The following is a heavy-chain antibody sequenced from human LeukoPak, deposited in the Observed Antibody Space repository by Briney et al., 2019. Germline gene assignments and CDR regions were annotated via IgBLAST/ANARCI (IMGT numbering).Heavy chain of an antibody. D-gene: IGHD3-9*01. V-gene: IGHV4-39*01. CDR1: GGSISSSSYY. J-gene: IGHJ5*02. CDR2: IYYSGSN. Sequence: SETLSLTCTVSGGSISSSSYYWGWIRQPPGKGLEWIGSIYYSGSNQYNPSLKSRVTTSVDTSKNQFSLNLSSVTAADTAVYYCARHGRYYDILTGYYYWLDPWGQGTLVTVSS. CDR3: ARHGRYYDILTGYYYWLDP.